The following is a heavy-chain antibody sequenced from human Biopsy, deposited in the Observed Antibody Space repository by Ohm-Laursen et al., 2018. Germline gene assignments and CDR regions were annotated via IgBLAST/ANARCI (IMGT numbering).Heavy chain of an antibody. Sequence: SVKASCQPPAGTFSNYGVNWVRQAPGQGLEWLGGNIPILGTGNYAQKFQDRVTVAADTSTSTATMELRSLRSDDTAVYYCATKLTGYFHHWGQGTLVIVSS. J-gene: IGHJ1*01. CDR2: NIPILGTG. V-gene: IGHV1-69*06. D-gene: IGHD3-9*01. CDR1: AGTFSNYG. CDR3: ATKLTGYFHH.